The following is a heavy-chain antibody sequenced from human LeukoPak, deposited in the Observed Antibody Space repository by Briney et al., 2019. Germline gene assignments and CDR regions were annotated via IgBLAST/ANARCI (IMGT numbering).Heavy chain of an antibody. CDR3: ARGGEVLLWFSHPYYFDY. V-gene: IGHV5-51*01. CDR1: GYSFTSYW. Sequence: PGESLKISCKGSGYSFTSYWIGWVRQMPGKGLEWMGIIYPGDSDTRYRPSFQGQVTISADKSISTAYLQWSSLKASDTAMYYCARGGEVLLWFSHPYYFDYWGQGTLVTVSS. CDR2: IYPGDSDT. D-gene: IGHD3-10*01. J-gene: IGHJ4*02.